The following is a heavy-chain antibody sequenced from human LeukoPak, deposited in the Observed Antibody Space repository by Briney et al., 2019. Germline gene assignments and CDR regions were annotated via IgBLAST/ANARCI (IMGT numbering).Heavy chain of an antibody. D-gene: IGHD2-8*01. CDR1: GGSVSSSKYL. J-gene: IGHJ4*02. CDR3: AGLGVMVLVYQFES. V-gene: IGHV4-39*07. Sequence: KPSETLSLTCAVSGGSVSSSKYLWGWIRQPPGKELEWIGSISYSGNADYNPSLRSRVTLSVDTSKDQFSLKLTPVTAADSAVYYCAGLGVMVLVYQFESWGQGTPVTVSS. CDR2: ISYSGNA.